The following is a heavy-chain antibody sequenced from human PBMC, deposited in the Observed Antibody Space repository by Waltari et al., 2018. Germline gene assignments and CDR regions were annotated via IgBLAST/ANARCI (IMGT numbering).Heavy chain of an antibody. Sequence: QVKLVQSAAEVKKPGASVKLSCKASGYTFTSYDIHCVRQATAHGLEWMGWMNTNSGNTGYAQKFQGRVTITRNTSISTAYMELSSLRSEDTAVYYCARGVSFWSGYYYFDYWGQGTLVTVSS. CDR1: GYTFTSYD. CDR3: ARGVSFWSGYYYFDY. V-gene: IGHV1-8*03. J-gene: IGHJ4*02. D-gene: IGHD3-3*01. CDR2: MNTNSGNT.